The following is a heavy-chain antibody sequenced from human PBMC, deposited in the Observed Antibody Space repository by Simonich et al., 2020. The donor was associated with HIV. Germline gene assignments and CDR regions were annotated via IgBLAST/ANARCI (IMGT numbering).Heavy chain of an antibody. Sequence: QVQLQQWGAGLLKPSETLSLTCAVYGGSFSGYYWSWIRQPPGKGLEWIGEINQSRSTNYNPSLKSRVTISVDTSKNQFSLKLSSVTAADTAVYYCARRHPTTVTTPYFDYWGQGTLVTVSS. CDR2: INQSRST. V-gene: IGHV4-34*01. J-gene: IGHJ4*02. CDR3: ARRHPTTVTTPYFDY. CDR1: GGSFSGYY. D-gene: IGHD4-17*01.